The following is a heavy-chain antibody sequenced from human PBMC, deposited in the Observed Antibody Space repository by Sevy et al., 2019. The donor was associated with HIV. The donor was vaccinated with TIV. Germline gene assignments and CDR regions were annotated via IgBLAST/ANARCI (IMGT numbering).Heavy chain of an antibody. V-gene: IGHV3-9*01. CDR2: INWNSGSI. J-gene: IGHJ4*02. Sequence: SLRLSCAASGFTFDDYAMHWVRQAPGKGLEWVSGINWNSGSIGYADSVKGRFTISRDNAKNSLYLQMNSLRAEDTALYYCAKDIEPGYDSSGYFDYWGQGTLVTVSS. D-gene: IGHD3-22*01. CDR1: GFTFDDYA. CDR3: AKDIEPGYDSSGYFDY.